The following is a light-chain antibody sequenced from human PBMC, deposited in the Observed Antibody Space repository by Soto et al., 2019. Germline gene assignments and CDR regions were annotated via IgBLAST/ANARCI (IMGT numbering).Light chain of an antibody. CDR2: DVS. CDR1: SSDVGGYNY. CDR3: NSYTTSNTRQIV. J-gene: IGLJ1*01. Sequence: QSALTQPASVSGSPGQSITISCTGTSSDVGGYNYVSWYQQHPGKAPKFMIYDVSNRPSGVSTRFSGSKSGNTASLTISGLQAEDEADYYCNSYTTSNTRQIVFGTRTKLTVL. V-gene: IGLV2-14*01.